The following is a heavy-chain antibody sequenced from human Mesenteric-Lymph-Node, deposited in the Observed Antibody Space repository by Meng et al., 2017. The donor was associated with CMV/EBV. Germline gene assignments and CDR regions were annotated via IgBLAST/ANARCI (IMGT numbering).Heavy chain of an antibody. CDR3: ARADGDYIDY. Sequence: SETLSLTCTVSGYSISSGYYWGWIRQPPGKGLEWIGSGYRSGRTHYNPSLKSRVTVSRDTSKNQFSLRLSSVTAADTAVYYCARADGDYIDYWGQGTLVTVSS. CDR2: GYRSGRT. CDR1: GYSISSGYY. V-gene: IGHV4-38-2*02. J-gene: IGHJ4*02. D-gene: IGHD4-17*01.